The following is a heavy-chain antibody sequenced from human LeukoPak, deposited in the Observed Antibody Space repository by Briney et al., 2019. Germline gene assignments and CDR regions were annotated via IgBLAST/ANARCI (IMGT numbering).Heavy chain of an antibody. Sequence: GGSLRLSCAASGFTFSSYAMSWVRQAPGKGLEWVSAISGSGGSTYYADSVKGRFTISRDNSKNTPYLQMNSLRAEDTAVYYCAKKPMGYYGMDVWGQGTTVTVSS. J-gene: IGHJ6*02. CDR2: ISGSGGST. CDR1: GFTFSSYA. V-gene: IGHV3-23*01. D-gene: IGHD3-22*01. CDR3: AKKPMGYYGMDV.